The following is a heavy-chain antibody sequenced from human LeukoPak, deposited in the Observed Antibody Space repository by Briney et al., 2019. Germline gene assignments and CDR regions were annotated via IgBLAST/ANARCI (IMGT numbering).Heavy chain of an antibody. CDR1: GGSISSYY. V-gene: IGHV4-4*09. CDR3: ARAIVVVPAATAEWHYYYYMDV. D-gene: IGHD2-2*01. Sequence: SETLSLTCTVSGGSISSYYWSWIRQPPGKGLEWIGYIYTSGSTNYNPSLKSRVTISVDTSKNQFSLKLSSVTAADTAVYYCARAIVVVPAATAEWHYYYYMDVWGKGTTVNVS. J-gene: IGHJ6*03. CDR2: IYTSGST.